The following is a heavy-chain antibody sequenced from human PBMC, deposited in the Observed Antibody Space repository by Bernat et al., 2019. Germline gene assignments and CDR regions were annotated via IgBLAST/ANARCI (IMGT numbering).Heavy chain of an antibody. D-gene: IGHD6-13*01. CDR2: INYSGRT. CDR1: GGSISSGDYY. V-gene: IGHV4-31*03. Sequence: QVQLQESGPGLVKPSQTLSLTCTVSGGSISSGDYYWNWIRQHPGKGLEWIGYINYSGRTYYNQSLKSRVSISVDTSKNQFSLELSSVTAADTAVYYCARVVKSSWHNDYWGQGTLVIVSS. CDR3: ARVVKSSWHNDY. J-gene: IGHJ4*02.